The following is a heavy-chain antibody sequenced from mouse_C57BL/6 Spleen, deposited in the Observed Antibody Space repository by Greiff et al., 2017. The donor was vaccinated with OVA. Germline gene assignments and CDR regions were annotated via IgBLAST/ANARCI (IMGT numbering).Heavy chain of an antibody. CDR3: ARRYYGSSSYWYFDV. J-gene: IGHJ1*03. V-gene: IGHV14-2*01. Sequence: EVQLQQSGAELVKPGASVKLSCTASGFNIKDYYMHWVKQRPEQGLEWIGRIDPEDGETKYVPKFQGKATITADTSSNTAYLQLSSLTSEDTAVYYCARRYYGSSSYWYFDVWGTGTTVTVSS. CDR1: GFNIKDYY. D-gene: IGHD1-1*01. CDR2: IDPEDGET.